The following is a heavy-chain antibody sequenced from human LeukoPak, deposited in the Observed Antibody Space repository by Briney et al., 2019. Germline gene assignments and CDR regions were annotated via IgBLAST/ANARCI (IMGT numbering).Heavy chain of an antibody. CDR3: ARDPPGYDFWSGYYEWYYYYYYMDV. D-gene: IGHD3-3*01. Sequence: GGSLRLSCAASGFTFSSYGMHWVRQAPGKGLEWVAVIWYDGSNKYYADSVKGRFTISRDNSKNTLYLQMNSLRAEDTAVYYCARDPPGYDFWSGYYEWYYYYYYMDVWGKGTTVTVSS. CDR1: GFTFSSYG. J-gene: IGHJ6*03. CDR2: IWYDGSNK. V-gene: IGHV3-33*01.